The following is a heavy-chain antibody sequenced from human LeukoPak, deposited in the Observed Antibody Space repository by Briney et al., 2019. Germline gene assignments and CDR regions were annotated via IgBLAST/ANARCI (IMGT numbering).Heavy chain of an antibody. D-gene: IGHD3-3*01. V-gene: IGHV1-69*13. CDR2: IIPIFGTA. CDR1: GGTFSSYA. J-gene: IGHJ4*02. CDR3: ARTYYDFWSGYLVYFDY. Sequence: SVKVSCKASGGTFSSYAISWVRQAPGQGLEWMGGIIPIFGTANYAQKFQGRVTITADESTSTAYMELSSLRSEDTAVYYCARTYYDFWSGYLVYFDYWGQGTLVTVSS.